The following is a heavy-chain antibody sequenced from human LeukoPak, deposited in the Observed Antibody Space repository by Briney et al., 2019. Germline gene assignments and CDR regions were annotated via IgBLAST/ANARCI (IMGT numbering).Heavy chain of an antibody. J-gene: IGHJ4*02. CDR3: AGTYYYDSSGYYHYSL. V-gene: IGHV4-61*10. CDR2: IYYSGST. Sequence: SETLSLTCTVSHGSFSSRPYYWSWIRQPAGKGLEWIGYIYYSGSTNYNPSLKSRVTISVDTSKNQFSLKLSSVTAADTAVYYCAGTYYYDSSGYYHYSLWGQGTLVTVSS. CDR1: HGSFSSRPYY. D-gene: IGHD3-22*01.